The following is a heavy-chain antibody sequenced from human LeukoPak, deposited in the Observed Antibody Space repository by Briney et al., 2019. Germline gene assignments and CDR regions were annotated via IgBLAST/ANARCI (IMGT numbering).Heavy chain of an antibody. D-gene: IGHD3-22*01. Sequence: PSETLSLTCTVSGGSISSGDYYWSWIRQPPGRGLEWIGYIYYSGSTYYNPSLKSRVTISVDTSKNQFSLKLSSGTAADTAVYYCARAGFTMIPAFYYGMDVWGQGTTVTVSS. V-gene: IGHV4-30-4*01. CDR3: ARAGFTMIPAFYYGMDV. J-gene: IGHJ6*02. CDR2: IYYSGST. CDR1: GGSISSGDYY.